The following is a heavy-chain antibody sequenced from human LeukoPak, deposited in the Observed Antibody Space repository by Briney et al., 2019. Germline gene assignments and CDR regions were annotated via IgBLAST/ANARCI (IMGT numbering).Heavy chain of an antibody. Sequence: SQTLSLTCTVSGDSISSGSYYWSWIRQPAGKGLEWIGRIYTSGSTNYNPSLKSRVTMSVDTSKNQFSLKLSSVTAADTAVYYCARVNRGYCSSTSCYEYYYYYYMDVWGKGTTVTISS. D-gene: IGHD2-2*01. CDR2: IYTSGST. V-gene: IGHV4-61*02. J-gene: IGHJ6*03. CDR1: GDSISSGSYY. CDR3: ARVNRGYCSSTSCYEYYYYYYMDV.